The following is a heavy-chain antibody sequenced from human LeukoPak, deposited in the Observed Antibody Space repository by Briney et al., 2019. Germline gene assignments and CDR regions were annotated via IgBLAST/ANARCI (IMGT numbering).Heavy chain of an antibody. J-gene: IGHJ2*01. CDR1: GFTFNTHA. CDR3: AKGSTSFWYFDL. V-gene: IGHV3-23*01. Sequence: TGGSLRLSCAASGFTFNTHAMSWVRQAPERGLEWVSAISGRDGSTFYANSVRGRFTISSDTSKNTLYLQMTTLRAEDTAVYYCAKGSTSFWYFDLWGRGTLVTVSS. CDR2: ISGRDGST. D-gene: IGHD4-11*01.